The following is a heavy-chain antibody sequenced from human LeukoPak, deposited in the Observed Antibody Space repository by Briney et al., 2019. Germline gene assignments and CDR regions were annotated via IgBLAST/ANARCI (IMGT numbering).Heavy chain of an antibody. CDR1: GGSISSGGYY. J-gene: IGHJ4*02. Sequence: SETLSLTCTVSGGSISSGGYYWSWIRQPPGKGLEWIGYIYHSGSTYYNPSLKSRVTISVDRSKNQFSLKLSSVTAADTAVYYCARDKGYYDSSGYYGLDYWGQGTLVTVSS. V-gene: IGHV4-30-2*01. CDR2: IYHSGST. CDR3: ARDKGYYDSSGYYGLDY. D-gene: IGHD3-22*01.